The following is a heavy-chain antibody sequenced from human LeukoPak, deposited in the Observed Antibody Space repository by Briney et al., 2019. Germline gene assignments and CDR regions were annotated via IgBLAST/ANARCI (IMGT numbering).Heavy chain of an antibody. V-gene: IGHV3-33*01. CDR1: GFTFSTYG. J-gene: IGHJ4*02. CDR2: LWDDGINT. Sequence: GRSLRLSCAASGFTFSTYGMNWVRQAPGKGLEWVAVLWDDGINTSYADSVKGRFTISRDTSQNTLYLQMDSLRAEDTAVYFCGVLLAGTMLWDFWGQGTLVTVSS. CDR3: GVLLAGTMLWDF. D-gene: IGHD1-1*01.